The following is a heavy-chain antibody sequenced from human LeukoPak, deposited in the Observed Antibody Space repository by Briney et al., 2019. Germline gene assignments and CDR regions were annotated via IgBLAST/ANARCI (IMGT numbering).Heavy chain of an antibody. CDR3: ARADMTTITYPEY. CDR2: IYGGGDT. CDR1: GFTVPDNY. D-gene: IGHD5-24*01. Sequence: GGSLRLSCAASGFTVPDNYMNWVRQSSGKGLEWVSVIYGGGDTNYADSVKGRFIISRDTSKNTVYLQMNTLRAEDTAVYYCARADMTTITYPEYWGQGTPVTVSS. V-gene: IGHV3-53*01. J-gene: IGHJ4*02.